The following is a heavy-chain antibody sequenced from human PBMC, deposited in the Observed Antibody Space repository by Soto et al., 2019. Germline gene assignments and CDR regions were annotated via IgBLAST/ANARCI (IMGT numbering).Heavy chain of an antibody. CDR1: GFTFSSYA. Sequence: LRLSCAASGFTFSSYAMHWVRQAPGKGLEWVAVISYDGSNKYYADSVKGRFTISRDNSKNTLYLQMNSLRAEDTAVYYCARDGRYSSSWYYYGMDVWGQGTTVTVSS. CDR2: ISYDGSNK. CDR3: ARDGRYSSSWYYYGMDV. J-gene: IGHJ6*02. V-gene: IGHV3-30-3*01. D-gene: IGHD6-13*01.